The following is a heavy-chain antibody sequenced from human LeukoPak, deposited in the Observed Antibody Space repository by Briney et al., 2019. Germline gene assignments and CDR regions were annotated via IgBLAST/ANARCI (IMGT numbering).Heavy chain of an antibody. Sequence: GRSLRLSCAASGFTFSSYGMHWVRQAPGKGLEWVAVIIYDGSNKYYTDSVKGRFTISRDNAKNTLYLQMNFLRADDTAVYFCAKDWGPHYASGSSYFDSWGQGTLVTVSS. V-gene: IGHV3-30*18. CDR1: GFTFSSYG. CDR3: AKDWGPHYASGSSYFDS. D-gene: IGHD3-10*01. CDR2: IIYDGSNK. J-gene: IGHJ4*02.